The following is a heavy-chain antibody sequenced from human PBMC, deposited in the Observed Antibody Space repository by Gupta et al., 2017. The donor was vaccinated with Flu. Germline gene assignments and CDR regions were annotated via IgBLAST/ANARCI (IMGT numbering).Heavy chain of an antibody. CDR3: TRDTGGCHADS. CDR2: MSHSGST. D-gene: IGHD6-25*01. J-gene: IGHJ5*01. Sequence: GLEWIGSMSHSGSTDDNPSLKNQVTISAETSSNQFSLRLRTVTAADTAVYYWTRDTGGCHADSWGQGTLVPVSS. V-gene: IGHV4-38-2*02.